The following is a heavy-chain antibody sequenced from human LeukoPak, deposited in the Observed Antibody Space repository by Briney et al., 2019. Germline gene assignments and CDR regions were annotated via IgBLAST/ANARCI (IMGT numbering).Heavy chain of an antibody. V-gene: IGHV4-4*09. CDR3: ARQAQYYDILTTYYRDYYYRYMDV. Sequence: SETLSLTCSVSGDSISTYYWSWIRQPPGKGLEWIGYIYSSGSTKYNPSLSSRVTMSVDMSKNQLSLKLSSVTAAGTAVYYCARQAQYYDILTTYYRDYYYRYMDVWGRGTTVTVSS. CDR1: GDSISTYY. CDR2: IYSSGST. D-gene: IGHD3-9*01. J-gene: IGHJ6*03.